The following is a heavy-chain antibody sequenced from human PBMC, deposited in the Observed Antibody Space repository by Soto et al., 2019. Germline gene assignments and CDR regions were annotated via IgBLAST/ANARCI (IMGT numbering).Heavy chain of an antibody. CDR3: ARHNSQWPNWFDS. J-gene: IGHJ5*01. CDR2: ISGYDGKK. V-gene: IGHV1-18*01. CDR1: GYTFTSYG. Sequence: ASVKVSCKASGYTFTSYGISWVRQAPGQGLEWVGWISGYDGKKDYAQKFQGRVTMTTDTSTSTGYMDLRSLRSDDTAVYYCARHNSQWPNWFDSCAQGTLVTVSS. D-gene: IGHD1-1*01.